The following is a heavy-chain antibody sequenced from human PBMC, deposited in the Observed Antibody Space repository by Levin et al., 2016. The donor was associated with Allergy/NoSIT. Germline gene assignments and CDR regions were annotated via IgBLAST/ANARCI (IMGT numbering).Heavy chain of an antibody. CDR3: AKEIDSGGHAGYAALDV. CDR2: ISGDGETT. Sequence: GGSLRLSCVGAGFTFRRYAMTWVRQDPAEVLEWVSQISGDGETTHYTDSVKGRFTISRDNSKNTMYLHMNSLRGDDTAVYYCAKEIDSGGHAGYAALDVWGQGTTVTVSS. CDR1: GFTFRRYA. J-gene: IGHJ3*01. D-gene: IGHD2-15*01. V-gene: IGHV3-23*01.